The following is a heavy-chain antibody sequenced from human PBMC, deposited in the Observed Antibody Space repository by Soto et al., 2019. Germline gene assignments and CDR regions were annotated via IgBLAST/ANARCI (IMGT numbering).Heavy chain of an antibody. Sequence: LRLSCAASGFTFSSYWMSWVRQAPGKGLEWVANIKQDGSEKYYVDSVKGRFTISRDNAKNSLYLQMNSLRADDTAVYYCARDPNIVLVPAALRSYYYYYGMDVWGQVTTVTVSS. CDR1: GFTFSSYW. D-gene: IGHD2-2*01. V-gene: IGHV3-7*01. CDR3: ARDPNIVLVPAALRSYYYYYGMDV. CDR2: IKQDGSEK. J-gene: IGHJ6*02.